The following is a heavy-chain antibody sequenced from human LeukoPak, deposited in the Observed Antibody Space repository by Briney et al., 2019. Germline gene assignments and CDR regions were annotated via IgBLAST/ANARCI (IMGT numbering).Heavy chain of an antibody. V-gene: IGHV3-23*01. CDR3: ARVIWLSWLPTYFDY. J-gene: IGHJ4*02. D-gene: IGHD6-19*01. CDR2: ISGSGSST. Sequence: GGSLRLSCAASGFIFSSYAMSWVRQATGKGLEWVSAISGSGSSTHHAHSVKGRFTISRDKSKNTLYLQMCSLRAEDTAIYYCARVIWLSWLPTYFDYWGQGNLVTVSS. CDR1: GFIFSSYA.